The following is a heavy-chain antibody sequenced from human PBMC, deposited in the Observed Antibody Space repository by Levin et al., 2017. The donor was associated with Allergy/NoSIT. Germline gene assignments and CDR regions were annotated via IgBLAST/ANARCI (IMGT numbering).Heavy chain of an antibody. CDR2: INPNSGGT. Sequence: ASVKVSCKASGYTFTAYYMHWVRQAPGQGLEWMGWINPNSGGTNYAQKFQGRVTMTRDTSISTAYMELRSLRSDDTAVYYCARGSGVIVVRYYGMDVWGQGTTVTVSS. V-gene: IGHV1-2*02. CDR1: GYTFTAYY. J-gene: IGHJ6*02. D-gene: IGHD3-22*01. CDR3: ARGSGVIVVRYYGMDV.